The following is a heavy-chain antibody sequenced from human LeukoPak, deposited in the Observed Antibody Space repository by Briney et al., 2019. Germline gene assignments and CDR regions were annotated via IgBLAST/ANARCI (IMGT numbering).Heavy chain of an antibody. V-gene: IGHV3-23*01. CDR3: TSLSDAIESFGTRNY. J-gene: IGHJ4*02. CDR2: ISGSGDNT. Sequence: GGSVRLSCAASGFSFGSYALSWVRQAPGTGLEWVSVISGSGDNTHYTDPVKGRFTISRDNSKNTLYLQMNSLRAEDTAVYYCTSLSDAIESFGTRNYWGQGTLVTVSS. CDR1: GFSFGSYA. D-gene: IGHD2-8*01.